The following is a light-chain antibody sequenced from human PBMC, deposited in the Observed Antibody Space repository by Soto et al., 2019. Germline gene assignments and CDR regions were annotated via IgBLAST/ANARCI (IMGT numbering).Light chain of an antibody. CDR2: DTS. CDR1: QSVSSSY. Sequence: EIVLTQSPGTLSLSPGERATLSCRASQSVSSSYLVWYQQKPGQAPRLLIYDTSSRATGIPDRFSGSGSGTDLTLTISILEPEDFAVYYCQQYAGSPWTFGQGTKVEIK. J-gene: IGKJ1*01. CDR3: QQYAGSPWT. V-gene: IGKV3-20*01.